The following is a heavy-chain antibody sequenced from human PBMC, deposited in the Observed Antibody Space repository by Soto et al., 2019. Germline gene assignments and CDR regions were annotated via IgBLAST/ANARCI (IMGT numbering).Heavy chain of an antibody. V-gene: IGHV3-23*01. CDR3: ARDGHRTGGLHPLLFDY. CDR2: VSASGLNT. Sequence: PGGSLRLSCAASGFTFSTYAMAWVRQAPGKGLEWVSGVSASGLNTDYADPVKGRFYISRDNSKNTLYLQMNSLRAEDTAVYYCARDGHRTGGLHPLLFDYWGQGTLVTVSS. CDR1: GFTFSTYA. D-gene: IGHD7-27*01. J-gene: IGHJ4*02.